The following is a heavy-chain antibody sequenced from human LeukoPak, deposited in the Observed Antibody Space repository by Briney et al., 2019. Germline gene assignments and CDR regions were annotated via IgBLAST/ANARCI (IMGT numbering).Heavy chain of an antibody. D-gene: IGHD3-10*01. V-gene: IGHV1-69*13. CDR1: GYTLTELS. J-gene: IGHJ6*04. Sequence: SVKVSCKVSGYTLTELSMHWVRQAPGQGLEWMGGIIPIFGTANYAQKFQGRVTITADESTSTAYMELSSLRSEDTAVYYCARDPYPNYYGSGSLNYYGMDVWGKGTTVTVSS. CDR2: IIPIFGTA. CDR3: ARDPYPNYYGSGSLNYYGMDV.